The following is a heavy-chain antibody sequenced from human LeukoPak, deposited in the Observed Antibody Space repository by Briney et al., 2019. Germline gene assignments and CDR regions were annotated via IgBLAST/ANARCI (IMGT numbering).Heavy chain of an antibody. CDR2: IYTSGST. J-gene: IGHJ3*02. D-gene: IGHD3-3*01. CDR3: ASDEPYYDFWSGYSPDGFDI. CDR1: GGSIRSYY. V-gene: IGHV4-4*07. Sequence: SETLSLTCTVSGGSIRSYYWSWIRQPAGKGLEWIGRIYTSGSTNYKPSLKSRVTMSVDTSKNQFSLKLSSVTAADTAVYYCASDEPYYDFWSGYSPDGFDIWGPGTMVTVSS.